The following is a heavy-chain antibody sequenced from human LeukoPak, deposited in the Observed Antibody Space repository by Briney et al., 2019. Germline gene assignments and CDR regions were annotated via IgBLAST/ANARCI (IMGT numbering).Heavy chain of an antibody. Sequence: SETLSLTCAVSGGSISSSSYYWGWIRQPPGKGLEWIGNIYYTGSTYYNPSLKSRVIISVDTPKNQFSLTLSSVTAADTAVYYRARLDFWSGHKFDPWGQGTLVTVSS. CDR3: ARLDFWSGHKFDP. J-gene: IGHJ5*02. V-gene: IGHV4-39*01. CDR1: GGSISSSSYY. D-gene: IGHD3-3*01. CDR2: IYYTGST.